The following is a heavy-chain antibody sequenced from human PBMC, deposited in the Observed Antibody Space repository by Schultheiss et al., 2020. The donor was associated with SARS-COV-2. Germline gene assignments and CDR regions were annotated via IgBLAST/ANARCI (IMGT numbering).Heavy chain of an antibody. V-gene: IGHV3-11*05. CDR2: ISSSSSYT. CDR3: AKEGATIFGVVINNWFDP. CDR1: GFTFSDYY. J-gene: IGHJ5*02. D-gene: IGHD3-3*01. Sequence: GGSLRLSCAASGFTFSDYYMSWIRQAPGKGLEWVSYISSSSSYTNYADSVKGRFTISRDNSKNTLYLQMNSLRAEDTAVYYCAKEGATIFGVVINNWFDPWGQGTLVTVSS.